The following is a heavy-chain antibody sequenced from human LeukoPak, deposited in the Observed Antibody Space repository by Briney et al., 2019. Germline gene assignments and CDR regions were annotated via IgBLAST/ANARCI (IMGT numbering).Heavy chain of an antibody. J-gene: IGHJ4*02. Sequence: GGSLRLSCAASGCTFSSYAMSWVRQAPGKGLEWVSAISGSGGSTYYADSVKGRFTISRDNSKNTLYLQMNSLRAEDTAVYYCAKSIAARRGFDYWGQGTLVTVSS. V-gene: IGHV3-23*01. D-gene: IGHD6-6*01. CDR3: AKSIAARRGFDY. CDR2: ISGSGGST. CDR1: GCTFSSYA.